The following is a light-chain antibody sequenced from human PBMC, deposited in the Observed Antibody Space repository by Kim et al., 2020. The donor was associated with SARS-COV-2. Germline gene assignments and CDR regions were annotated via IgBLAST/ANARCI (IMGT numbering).Light chain of an antibody. CDR1: QGIRSD. V-gene: IGKV1-17*01. CDR3: LQHNTYPWT. J-gene: IGKJ1*01. CDR2: DAS. Sequence: ASVGDRVTLTCRASQGIRSDLGWFQQKPGTAPRRLIFDASTLQNGVPPRFSGSGSGTEFTLTISTLEPEDFATYYCLQHNTYPWTFGQGTKVDIK.